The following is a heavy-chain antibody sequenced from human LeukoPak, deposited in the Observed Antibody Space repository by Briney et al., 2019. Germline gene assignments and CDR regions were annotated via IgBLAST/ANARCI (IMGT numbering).Heavy chain of an antibody. CDR3: AREITGTRGVDY. CDR2: IYTSGST. V-gene: IGHV4-4*09. Sequence: PSETLSLTCTVSGGSISSYYWSWIRQPPGKRLEWIGYIYTSGSTNSNPSLKSRVTMSVDTSKNQFSLNLTSVTAADTAVYYCAREITGTRGVDYWGQGILVTVSS. J-gene: IGHJ4*02. D-gene: IGHD1-7*01. CDR1: GGSISSYY.